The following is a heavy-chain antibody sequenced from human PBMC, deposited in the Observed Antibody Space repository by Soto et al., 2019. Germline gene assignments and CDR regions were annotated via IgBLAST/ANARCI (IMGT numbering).Heavy chain of an antibody. V-gene: IGHV4-39*01. Sequence: QLQLRQSGPGLLKPSEALSLTCSVSRGSISTSSYYWGWIRQPPGKGLEWIGNIFYSGSTYYNPSLKSRVTISVDASKNQFSLKLTSVTAADTAAFFCARQDGYDGSVYWGPGTLVTVSS. D-gene: IGHD3-22*01. CDR3: ARQDGYDGSVY. J-gene: IGHJ4*02. CDR2: IFYSGST. CDR1: RGSISTSSYY.